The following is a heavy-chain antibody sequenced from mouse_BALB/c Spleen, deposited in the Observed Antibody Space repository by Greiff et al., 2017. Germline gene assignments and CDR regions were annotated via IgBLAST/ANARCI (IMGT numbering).Heavy chain of an antibody. CDR2: INPSNGGT. CDR3: TRAYYRSFAY. J-gene: IGHJ3*01. V-gene: IGHV1S81*02. Sequence: QVQLQQSGAELVKPGASVKLSCKASGYTFTSYYMYWVKQRPGQGLEWIGEINPSNGGTNFNEKFKSKATLTVDKSSSTAYMQLSSLTSEDSAVYYCTRAYYRSFAYWGQGTLVTVSA. D-gene: IGHD2-14*01. CDR1: GYTFTSYY.